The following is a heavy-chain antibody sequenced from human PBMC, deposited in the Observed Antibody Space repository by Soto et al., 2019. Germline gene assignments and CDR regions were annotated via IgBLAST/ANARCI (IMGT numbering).Heavy chain of an antibody. CDR3: AADVLRYFDWLFDY. Sequence: ASGKVSCKASGGTFSSYTISWVRQAPGQGLEWMGRIIPILGIANYAQKFQGRVTITADKSTSTAYMELSSLRSEDTAVYYCAADVLRYFDWLFDYWGEGTLVTVCS. D-gene: IGHD3-9*01. CDR2: IIPILGIA. J-gene: IGHJ4*02. V-gene: IGHV1-69*02. CDR1: GGTFSSYT.